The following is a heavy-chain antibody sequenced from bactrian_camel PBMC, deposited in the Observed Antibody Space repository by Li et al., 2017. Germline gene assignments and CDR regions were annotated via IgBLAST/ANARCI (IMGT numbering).Heavy chain of an antibody. CDR3: AKETYGLPSD. D-gene: IGHD5*01. CDR1: EATKC. CDR2: IYLGTGKT. J-gene: IGHJ4*01. Sequence: VQLVESGGDSVQPGGSLRLSCAASEATKCMAWFRQAPGKEREAVAHIYLGTGKTYVADSVKGRFTIEQDLGKNTVYLQLNSLKTEDTAMYYCAKETYGLPSDWGQGTQVTVS. V-gene: IGHV3S1*01.